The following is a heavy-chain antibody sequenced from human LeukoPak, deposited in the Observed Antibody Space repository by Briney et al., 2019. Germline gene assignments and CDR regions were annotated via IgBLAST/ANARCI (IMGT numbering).Heavy chain of an antibody. CDR1: GFTFSSYA. D-gene: IGHD5-18*01. V-gene: IGHV3-23*01. CDR2: ISGSGGST. J-gene: IGHJ4*02. CDR3: AKDDLIQLWLPAAVDY. Sequence: PGGSLRLSCAASGFTFSSYAMSWVRQAPGKGLEWVSAISGSGGSTYYADSVEGRFTISRDNSKNTLYLQMNSLRAEDTAVYYCAKDDLIQLWLPAAVDYWGQGTLVTVSS.